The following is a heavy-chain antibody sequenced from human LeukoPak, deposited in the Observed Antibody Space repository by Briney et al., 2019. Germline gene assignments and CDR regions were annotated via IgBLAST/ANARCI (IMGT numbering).Heavy chain of an antibody. D-gene: IGHD4-17*01. Sequence: SVKVSCKASGGTFTSYAISWVRQAPGQGGEWRGGIIPIFGTANYAQTFQGRVTITADESTSTAYMELSSLRSEDTAVYYCARAHYGPDAFDIWGQGTMVTVSS. CDR3: ARAHYGPDAFDI. CDR2: IIPIFGTA. CDR1: GGTFTSYA. V-gene: IGHV1-69*13. J-gene: IGHJ3*02.